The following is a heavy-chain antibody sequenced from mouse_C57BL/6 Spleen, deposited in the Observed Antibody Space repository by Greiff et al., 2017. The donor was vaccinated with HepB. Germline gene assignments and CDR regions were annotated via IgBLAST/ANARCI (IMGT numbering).Heavy chain of an antibody. CDR3: AREGPGNSFAY. CDR2: IDPSDSET. Sequence: QVQLQQPGAELVRPGSSVKLSCKASGYTFTSYWMHWVKQRPIQGLEWIGNIDPSDSETHYNQKFKDKATLTVDKSSSTAYMQLSSLTSEDSAVYYCAREGPGNSFAYWGQGTLVTVSA. CDR1: GYTFTSYW. J-gene: IGHJ3*01. D-gene: IGHD2-1*01. V-gene: IGHV1-52*01.